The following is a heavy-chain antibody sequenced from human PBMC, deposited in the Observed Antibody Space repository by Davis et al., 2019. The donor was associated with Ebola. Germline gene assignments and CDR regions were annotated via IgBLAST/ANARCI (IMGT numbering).Heavy chain of an antibody. CDR2: IDPADLQI. V-gene: IGHV5-10-1*01. J-gene: IGHJ4*02. Sequence: GESLKISCKISGYIFTTYWINWVRQVPGKGLQWMGMIDPADLQINYSPTFQDHVTISIDKSIGTAYLEWSSLRASDSAIYFCARQDYWGQGTQVTVSS. CDR1: GYIFTTYW. CDR3: ARQDY.